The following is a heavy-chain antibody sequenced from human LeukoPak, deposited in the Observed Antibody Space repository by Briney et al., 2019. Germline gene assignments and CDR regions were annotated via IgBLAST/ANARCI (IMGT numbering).Heavy chain of an antibody. D-gene: IGHD2-21*02. CDR3: ANLRLLGFDS. CDR1: GFTFSNYW. V-gene: IGHV3-7*01. CDR2: IREDGSEK. Sequence: GGSLRLSCAASGFTFSNYWMSWVRQAPGKGLEWVANIREDGSEKYYVDSVKGRFTISRDNAKNSLYLQMNSLRAEDTAVYYCANLRLLGFDSWGQGTLVTVSS. J-gene: IGHJ4*02.